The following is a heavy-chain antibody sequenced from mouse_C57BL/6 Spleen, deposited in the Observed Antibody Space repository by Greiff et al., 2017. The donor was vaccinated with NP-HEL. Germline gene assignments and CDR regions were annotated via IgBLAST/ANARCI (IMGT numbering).Heavy chain of an antibody. Sequence: VQLQQSGPGLVAPSQSLTITCTVSGFSLTSYAISWVRQPPGKGLEWLGVIWTGGGTNYNSALKSRLSISKDNSKSQVFLKMNSLQTDDTARYYCARNGDDGYYGVDYWGQGTTLTVSS. J-gene: IGHJ2*01. D-gene: IGHD2-3*01. CDR1: GFSLTSYA. CDR2: IWTGGGT. V-gene: IGHV2-9-1*01. CDR3: ARNGDDGYYGVDY.